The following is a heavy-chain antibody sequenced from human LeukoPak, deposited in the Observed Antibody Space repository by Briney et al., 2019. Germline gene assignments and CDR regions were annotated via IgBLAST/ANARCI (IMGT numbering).Heavy chain of an antibody. J-gene: IGHJ3*02. CDR1: GFTFSSHA. CDR2: ISGSGGST. V-gene: IGHV3-23*01. Sequence: GGSLRLSCAASGFTFSSHAMSWVRQAPGKGLEWVSVISGSGGSTYYADSVKGRFTISRDNSKNTLYLQMNSLRAEDTAVYYCAKRRLDYGAFDIWGQGTMVTVSS. D-gene: IGHD4-17*01. CDR3: AKRRLDYGAFDI.